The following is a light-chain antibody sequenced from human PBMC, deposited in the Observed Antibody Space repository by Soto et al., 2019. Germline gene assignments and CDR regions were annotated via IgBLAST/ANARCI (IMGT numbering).Light chain of an antibody. CDR3: QKYDNAPRA. CDR1: QGISIY. Sequence: EIPMTQSPSSLSASVGDRVTITCRASQGISIYLAWYQQKPGEVPQLLIYAASTLQSGVPSRFSGSGSGTDFTLTINSLQPEDVATYYCQKYDNAPRAFGQGTRVDIK. J-gene: IGKJ1*01. CDR2: AAS. V-gene: IGKV1-27*01.